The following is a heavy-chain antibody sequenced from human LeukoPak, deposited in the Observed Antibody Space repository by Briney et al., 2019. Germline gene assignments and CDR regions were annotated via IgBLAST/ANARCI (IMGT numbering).Heavy chain of an antibody. Sequence: PSQTLSLTCTVSGGSISSGGYYWSWIRQHPGKGLEWIGYIYYSGSTYYNPSLKSRVTISVDTSKNQFSLKLSSVTAADTAVYYGARDVGVRSYYYYGMDVWGQGTTVTVS. D-gene: IGHD2-15*01. V-gene: IGHV4-31*03. CDR2: IYYSGST. CDR1: GGSISSGGYY. CDR3: ARDVGVRSYYYYGMDV. J-gene: IGHJ6*02.